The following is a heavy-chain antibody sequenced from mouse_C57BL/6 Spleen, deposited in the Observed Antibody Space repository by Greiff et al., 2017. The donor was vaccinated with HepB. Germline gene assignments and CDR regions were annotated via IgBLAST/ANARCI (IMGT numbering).Heavy chain of an antibody. Sequence: QVQLQQSGAELVRPGTSVKVSCKASGYAFTNYLIEWVKQRPGQGLEWIGVINPGSGGTNYNEKFKGKATLNADKSSSTAYIQLSSLTSEDSAVYFYARGERYYAMDYWGQGTSVTVSA. CDR2: INPGSGGT. CDR1: GYAFTNYL. CDR3: ARGERYYAMDY. J-gene: IGHJ4*01. V-gene: IGHV1-54*01.